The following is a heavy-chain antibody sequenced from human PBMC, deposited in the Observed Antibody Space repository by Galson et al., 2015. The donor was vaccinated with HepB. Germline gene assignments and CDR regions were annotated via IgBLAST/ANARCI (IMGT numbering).Heavy chain of an antibody. V-gene: IGHV1-69*04. Sequence: SVKVSCKASGGTFSSYTISWVRQAPGRGLEWMGRIIPILGIANYAQKFQGRVTITADKSTSTAYMELTSLRSEDTAVYYCARDRGDYGLWFDPWGQGTLVTVSS. J-gene: IGHJ5*02. D-gene: IGHD4-17*01. CDR1: GGTFSSYT. CDR2: IIPILGIA. CDR3: ARDRGDYGLWFDP.